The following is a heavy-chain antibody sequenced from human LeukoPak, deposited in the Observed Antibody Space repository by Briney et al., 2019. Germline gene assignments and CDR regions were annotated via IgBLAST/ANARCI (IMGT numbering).Heavy chain of an antibody. CDR3: ATGYSSTWYYFDY. V-gene: IGHV4-59*01. CDR2: IYHSGST. Sequence: SETLSLTCTVSGDSISSYYWSWIRQPPGEGLEWIGYIYHSGSTNYNPSLKSRVTISADTSKDQFSLKLASVTAADTAVYYCATGYSSTWYYFDYWGQGTQVTVSS. D-gene: IGHD6-13*01. J-gene: IGHJ4*02. CDR1: GDSISSYY.